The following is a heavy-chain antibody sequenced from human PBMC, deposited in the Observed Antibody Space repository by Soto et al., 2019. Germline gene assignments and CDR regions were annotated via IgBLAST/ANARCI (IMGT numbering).Heavy chain of an antibody. D-gene: IGHD3-10*01. CDR3: AKDRHYGSGTYSDSYLDY. J-gene: IGHJ4*02. V-gene: IGHV3-23*01. Sequence: ALMLSCGGYGVAFDSCAVTWVRRTPGKRLEWVSAISGSGGTTYYANSVKGRFTISRDQSKDTLYLQMNSLRAEDTAIYYCAKDRHYGSGTYSDSYLDYWGQGTLVTVSS. CDR1: GVAFDSCA. CDR2: ISGSGGTT.